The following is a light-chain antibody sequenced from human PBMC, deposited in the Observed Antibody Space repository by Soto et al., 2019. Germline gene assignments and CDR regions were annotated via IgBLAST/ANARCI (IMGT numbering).Light chain of an antibody. CDR1: QSVSHF. CDR3: QQRTDWPT. J-gene: IGKJ4*01. Sequence: EIVLTQSPGTLSLSPGESATLSCRASQSVSHFLAWYQQKPGQAPRLLIYDTSSRATGIPGRFSGSGSGTDFTRNIDSLEPEGSAVYYCQQRTDWPTFGGGTKVEI. V-gene: IGKV3-11*01. CDR2: DTS.